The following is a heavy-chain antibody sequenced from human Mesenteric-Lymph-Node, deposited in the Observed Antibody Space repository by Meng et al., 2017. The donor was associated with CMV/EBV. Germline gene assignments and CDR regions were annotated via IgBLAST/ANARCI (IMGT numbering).Heavy chain of an antibody. Sequence: ASVKVSCKASGCTFTGYYMHWVRQAPGQGLEWMGWINPNSGGTNYAQKFQGRVTMTRDTSISTAYMELSRLRSDDTAVYYCARDIVVVVAAPGGMDVWGQGTTVTVSS. CDR2: INPNSGGT. CDR1: GCTFTGYY. CDR3: ARDIVVVVAAPGGMDV. D-gene: IGHD2-15*01. J-gene: IGHJ6*02. V-gene: IGHV1-2*02.